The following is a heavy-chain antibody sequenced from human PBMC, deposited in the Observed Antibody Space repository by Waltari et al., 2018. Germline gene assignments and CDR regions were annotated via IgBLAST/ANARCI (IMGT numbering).Heavy chain of an antibody. V-gene: IGHV3-74*03. Sequence: EEHLLESGGGLVQPVDSLRLSCVASGFRFSNYWMNWVSQAPGKGLVWVARISNDETMRTYADSVKGRFTISRDNAKNTLYLQMKRLRAEDTAVYYCVRLAQRTYRSPVPGRHYYYGMDVWGQGTTVTVSS. D-gene: IGHD3-10*01. CDR3: VRLAQRTYRSPVPGRHYYYGMDV. CDR1: GFRFSNYW. J-gene: IGHJ6*02. CDR2: ISNDETMR.